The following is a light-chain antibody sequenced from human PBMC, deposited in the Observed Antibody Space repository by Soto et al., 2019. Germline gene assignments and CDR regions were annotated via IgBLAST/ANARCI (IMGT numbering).Light chain of an antibody. Sequence: QSVLTQPPSVSGTPGHKVSISCSGSTSNLGGNTVNWYQQLPGTAPKLLIYRNNQRPSGVPDRFSGSKSGTSASLAISGLPSEDEADYYCAAWDDSLSGWVFGGGTKLTVL. V-gene: IGLV1-44*01. CDR1: TSNLGGNT. J-gene: IGLJ3*02. CDR2: RNN. CDR3: AAWDDSLSGWV.